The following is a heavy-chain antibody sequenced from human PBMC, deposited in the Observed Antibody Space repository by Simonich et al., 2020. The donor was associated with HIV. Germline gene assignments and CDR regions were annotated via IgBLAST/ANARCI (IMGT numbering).Heavy chain of an antibody. CDR3: ARDRDKQLAFFDY. CDR1: GSTFTAYY. V-gene: IGHV1-2*02. J-gene: IGHJ4*02. CDR2: INPNKGGT. D-gene: IGHD1-1*01. Sequence: QVQLVQSGAVVKKPVASVRVSCKASGSTFTAYYIHWVRQAPGQGLEWMEWINPNKGGTNYAQNFQGGVTMNTDTSISTVYMELSRLRSDDTAIYYCARDRDKQLAFFDYWGQGTLVTASS.